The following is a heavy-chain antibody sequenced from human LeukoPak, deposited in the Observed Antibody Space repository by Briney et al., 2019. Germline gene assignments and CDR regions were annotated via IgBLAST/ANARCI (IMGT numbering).Heavy chain of an antibody. V-gene: IGHV4-30-4*01. D-gene: IGHD4-17*01. CDR2: IYYSGST. Sequence: PSETLSLTCTVSGGSISSGDYYWSWTRQPPGKGLEWIGYIYYSGSTYYNPSLKSRVTISVDTSKNQFSLKLSSVTAADTAVYYCARTTTVPKIYYFDYWGQGTLVTVSS. CDR1: GGSISSGDYY. CDR3: ARTTTVPKIYYFDY. J-gene: IGHJ4*02.